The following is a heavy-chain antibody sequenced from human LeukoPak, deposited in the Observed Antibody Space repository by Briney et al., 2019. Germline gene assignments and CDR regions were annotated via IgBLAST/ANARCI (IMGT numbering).Heavy chain of an antibody. CDR3: AKDPEKYYYDSSGYDNDAFDI. D-gene: IGHD3-22*01. CDR2: ISSSGDFT. J-gene: IGHJ3*02. Sequence: TGGSLRLSCAASGFTFSSYWMSWVRQAPGKGLEWVSAISSSGDFTYYADSVKGRFTISRDNSKNTLYLQMNSLRAEDTAVYYCAKDPEKYYYDSSGYDNDAFDIWGQGTTVTVSS. V-gene: IGHV3-23*01. CDR1: GFTFSSYW.